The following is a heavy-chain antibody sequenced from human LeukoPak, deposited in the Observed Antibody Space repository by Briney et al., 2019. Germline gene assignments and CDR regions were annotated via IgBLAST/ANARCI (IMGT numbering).Heavy chain of an antibody. CDR1: GFTFSNYA. D-gene: IGHD6-13*01. CDR2: ISTSGDRT. CDR3: AKSGTTWYAWVDS. V-gene: IGHV3-23*01. J-gene: IGHJ4*02. Sequence: GGSLRLSCAASGFTFSNYAMTWVRQAPGKGLERVSGISTSGDRTYDADSVKGRFTISRDNSKNTLYLQMNSLRAEDTAVYYCAKSGTTWYAWVDSWGQGTLVTVSS.